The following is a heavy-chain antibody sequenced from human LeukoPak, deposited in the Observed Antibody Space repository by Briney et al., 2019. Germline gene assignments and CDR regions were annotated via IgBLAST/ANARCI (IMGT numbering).Heavy chain of an antibody. CDR1: GFTFSGHF. V-gene: IGHV3-11*01. CDR3: AKDRDLTGDRKPGYFDC. J-gene: IGHJ4*02. CDR2: IDSSGRAL. D-gene: IGHD7-27*01. Sequence: GGSLRLSCVTSGFTFSGHFMSWIRQAPGLGLQLVAYIDSSGRALYYADSVKGRFTISRDNSKNTLYLQMNSLRAEDTAVYYCAKDRDLTGDRKPGYFDCWGQGTLVTVSS.